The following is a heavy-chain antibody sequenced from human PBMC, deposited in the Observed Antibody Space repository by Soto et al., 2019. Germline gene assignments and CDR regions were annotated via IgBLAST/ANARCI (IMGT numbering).Heavy chain of an antibody. CDR2: ISYDGSNK. Sequence: QVQLVESGGGVVQPGRSLRLSCAASGFTFSSYAMHWVRQAPGKGLERVAVISYDGSNKDYADSLKGRFTISRDNSKNTLYLQMNSLRAEDTAVYYCARPLWRNDYNWGYFDLWGRGTLVTVSS. CDR1: GFTFSSYA. D-gene: IGHD4-4*01. J-gene: IGHJ2*01. CDR3: ARPLWRNDYNWGYFDL. V-gene: IGHV3-30-3*01.